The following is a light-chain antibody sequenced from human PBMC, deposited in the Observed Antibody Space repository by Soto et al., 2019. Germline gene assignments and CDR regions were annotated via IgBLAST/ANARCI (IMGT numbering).Light chain of an antibody. CDR1: QSVSSN. J-gene: IGKJ1*01. Sequence: EIVMTQSPATLSVSPGERATLSCRASQSVSSNLAWYQQKPGQAPRLLIYGASTSATGSPARFSGSGSGTEFTLTISSLQSEDFAVYYCQQYNNWWTFGQGTKVEIK. V-gene: IGKV3-15*01. CDR2: GAS. CDR3: QQYNNWWT.